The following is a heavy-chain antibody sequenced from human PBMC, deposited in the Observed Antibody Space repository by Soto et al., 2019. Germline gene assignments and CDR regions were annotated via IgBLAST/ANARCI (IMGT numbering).Heavy chain of an antibody. Sequence: QVQLQESGPGLVKPSETLSLTCTVSGGSISSYYWSWIRQPPGKGLEWIGYIYYSGSTNYNPSLKSRVPISVDTSKNQFSLKLSYVTAADTAVYYCSRERVYYYDSSGYYYYFDYWGQGTLVTVSS. CDR3: SRERVYYYDSSGYYYYFDY. D-gene: IGHD3-22*01. CDR1: GGSISSYY. J-gene: IGHJ4*02. V-gene: IGHV4-59*01. CDR2: IYYSGST.